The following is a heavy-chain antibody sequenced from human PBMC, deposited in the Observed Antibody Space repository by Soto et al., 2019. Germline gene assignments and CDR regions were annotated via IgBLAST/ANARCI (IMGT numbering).Heavy chain of an antibody. CDR2: IYYSGTT. D-gene: IGHD4-17*01. CDR1: GGSISNYY. CDR3: AKQPWGDYGGIFDP. Sequence: PSETLSLTCTVSGGSISNYYWTWIRQPPGKGLEWIGYIYYSGTTNYNPSLKSRVTISVDTSKNQFSLKLSSVTAADTAVYYCAKQPWGDYGGIFDPWGQGTLVSVSS. J-gene: IGHJ5*02. V-gene: IGHV4-59*01.